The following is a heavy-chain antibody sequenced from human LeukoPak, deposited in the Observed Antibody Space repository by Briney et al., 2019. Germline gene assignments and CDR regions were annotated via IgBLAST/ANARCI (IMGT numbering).Heavy chain of an antibody. J-gene: IGHJ4*02. CDR3: ARGYYSHTTGYNPLDH. V-gene: IGHV3-48*03. CDR2: ISSSGSSM. CDR1: GFTFSSYE. D-gene: IGHD3-22*01. Sequence: GGSLRLSCAASGFTFSSYEMNWVRQAPGKGLEWISYISSSGSSMSYADSVKGRFTISRDNAKNSMYLQMTSLRAGDAAVYYCARGYYSHTTGYNPLDHWGQGTLVTVSS.